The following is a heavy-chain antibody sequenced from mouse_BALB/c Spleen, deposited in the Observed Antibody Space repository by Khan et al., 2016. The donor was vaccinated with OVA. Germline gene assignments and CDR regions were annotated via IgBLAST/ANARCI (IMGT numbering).Heavy chain of an antibody. CDR3: ARLTPYGYGAWFAY. J-gene: IGHJ3*01. CDR2: INPSSGYT. V-gene: IGHV1-4*01. CDR1: GYTFTSYT. Sequence: VQLQESGAELARPGASVKMSCKASGYTFTSYTMHWVKQRPGQGLEWIGYINPSSGYTNYNQKFKDKATLTADKSSSTAYMQLSSLTSEDSAVYYCARLTPYGYGAWFAYWGQGTLVTVSA. D-gene: IGHD2-2*01.